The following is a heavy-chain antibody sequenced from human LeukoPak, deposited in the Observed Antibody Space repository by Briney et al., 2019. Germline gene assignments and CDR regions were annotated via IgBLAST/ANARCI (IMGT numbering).Heavy chain of an antibody. J-gene: IGHJ2*01. Sequence: GGSLRLSCAASGFTFNNYWMHWVRQAPGKGLVWVSPINPDGTVTISADSVKGRFAISRDNAKNTLYLQMNSLRAEDTAVYYCVRDSPSGFFDLWGRGTLVTVSS. CDR2: INPDGTVT. D-gene: IGHD6-19*01. CDR1: GFTFNNYW. CDR3: VRDSPSGFFDL. V-gene: IGHV3-74*01.